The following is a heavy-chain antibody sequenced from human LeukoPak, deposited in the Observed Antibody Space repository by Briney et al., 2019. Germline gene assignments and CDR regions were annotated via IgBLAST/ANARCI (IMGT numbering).Heavy chain of an antibody. CDR1: VFIFSSYW. CDR3: ARGDLWLGH. J-gene: IGHJ4*02. Sequence: PGGSLRLSCATSVFIFSSYWMCWGRQAPGKGLEWVANIKSDGSEEYYGDSVKGRFTISRDNAKNSLYLQMNSLRVEDTAVYYCARGDLWLGHWGQGSLVTVSS. CDR2: IKSDGSEE. V-gene: IGHV3-7*01. D-gene: IGHD3-10*01.